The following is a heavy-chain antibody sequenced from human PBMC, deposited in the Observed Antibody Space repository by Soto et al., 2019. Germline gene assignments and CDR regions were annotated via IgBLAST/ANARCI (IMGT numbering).Heavy chain of an antibody. V-gene: IGHV3-30-3*01. CDR2: ISYDGSNK. D-gene: IGHD5-12*01. CDR3: AREGGMATITYYGMDV. CDR1: GFTFSSYA. J-gene: IGHJ6*01. Sequence: QVQLVESGGGVVQPGRSLRLSCAASGFTFSSYAMHWVRQAPGKGLEWVAVISYDGSNKYYADSVKGRFTISRDNSKNTLYLQMNSLRAEDTAVYYCAREGGMATITYYGMDVW.